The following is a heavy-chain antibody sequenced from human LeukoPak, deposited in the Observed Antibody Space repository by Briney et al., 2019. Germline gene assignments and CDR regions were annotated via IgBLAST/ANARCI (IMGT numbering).Heavy chain of an antibody. V-gene: IGHV4-30-2*01. D-gene: IGHD3-3*01. CDR2: IYHSGST. CDR1: GGSISSGGYY. CDR3: ARIDFWSGSQPCFDY. Sequence: KPSQTLSLTCTVSGGSISSGGYYWSWIRQPPGKGLEWIGYIYHSGSTYYNPSLKSRVTISVDRSKNQFSLKLSSVTAADTAVYYCARIDFWSGSQPCFDYWGQGTLVTVSS. J-gene: IGHJ4*02.